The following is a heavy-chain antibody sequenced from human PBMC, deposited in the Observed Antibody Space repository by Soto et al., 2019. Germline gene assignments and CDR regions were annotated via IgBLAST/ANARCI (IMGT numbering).Heavy chain of an antibody. D-gene: IGHD1-1*01. J-gene: IGHJ4*02. CDR2: ISYDGSNK. V-gene: IGHV3-30*18. CDR3: AKVKFLLKLYYFDY. CDR1: GFTFSSYG. Sequence: QVQLVESGGGVVQPGRSLRLSCAASGFTFSSYGMHWVRQAPGKGLEWVAVISYDGSNKYYADSVKGRFTISRDNSKNPLYLQMNSLRAEDTAVYYCAKVKFLLKLYYFDYWGQGTLVTVSS.